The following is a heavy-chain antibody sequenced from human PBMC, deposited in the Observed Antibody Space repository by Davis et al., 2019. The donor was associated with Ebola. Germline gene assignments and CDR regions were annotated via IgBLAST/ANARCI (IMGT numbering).Heavy chain of an antibody. Sequence: MPSETLSLTCAVYGGSFSGYYWSWIRQPPGKGLEWIGEINHSGSTNYNPSLKSRVTISVDTSKNQFSLKLSSVTAADTAVYYCARIADDSSSWYWFDPWGQGTLVTVSS. J-gene: IGHJ5*02. CDR2: INHSGST. CDR3: ARIADDSSSWYWFDP. CDR1: GGSFSGYY. D-gene: IGHD6-13*01. V-gene: IGHV4-34*01.